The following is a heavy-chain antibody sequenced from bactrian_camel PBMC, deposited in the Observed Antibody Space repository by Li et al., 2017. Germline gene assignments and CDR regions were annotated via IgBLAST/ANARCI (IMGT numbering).Heavy chain of an antibody. J-gene: IGHJ6*01. D-gene: IGHD1*01. CDR2: IYPAGDSV. Sequence: HVQLVESGGGSVQAGGSLNLSCTASGYTYSNNCMGWFRQAPGREREGVAAIYPAGDSVYYGDSVKGRFTISKDNAKNTLYLQMNSLKPEDTAVYYCAANRDITRGSWLFGYWGQGTQVTVS. V-gene: IGHV3S1*01. CDR3: AANRDITRGSWLFGY. CDR1: GYTYSNNC.